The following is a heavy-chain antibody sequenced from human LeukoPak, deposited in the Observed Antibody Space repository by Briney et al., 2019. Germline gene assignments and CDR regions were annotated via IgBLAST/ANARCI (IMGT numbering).Heavy chain of an antibody. CDR3: AKGYGGGSYPEYFQH. CDR1: GFTFSSYA. D-gene: IGHD1-26*01. J-gene: IGHJ1*01. Sequence: KAGGSLRLSCAASGFTFSSYAMSWVRQAPGKGLEWVSAISGSGGSTYYADSVKGRFTISRDNSKNTLYLQMNSLRAEDTAVYYCAKGYGGGSYPEYFQHWGQGTLVTVSS. CDR2: ISGSGGST. V-gene: IGHV3-23*01.